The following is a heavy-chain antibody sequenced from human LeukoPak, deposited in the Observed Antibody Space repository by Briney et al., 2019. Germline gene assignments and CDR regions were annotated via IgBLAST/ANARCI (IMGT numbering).Heavy chain of an antibody. Sequence: GGSLELSCATSGLTFSVSPMHWVRQASGKGLEWVGRIRSKANLYATTYAASVRGRFSISRDDSKNAAYLQMSSLQTEDTAVYFCSSKSSPSGWYFDLWGRGTLVTVSS. CDR2: IRSKANLYAT. J-gene: IGHJ2*01. V-gene: IGHV3-73*01. CDR3: SSKSSPSGWYFDL. CDR1: GLTFSVSP.